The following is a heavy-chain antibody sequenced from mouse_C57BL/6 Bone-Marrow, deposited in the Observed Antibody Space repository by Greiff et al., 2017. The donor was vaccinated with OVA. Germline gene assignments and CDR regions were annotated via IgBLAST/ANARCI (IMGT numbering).Heavy chain of an antibody. J-gene: IGHJ1*03. CDR3: ARQAPYWYFDV. CDR1: GFTFSSYG. CDR2: ISSGGSYT. Sequence: DVMLVESGGDLVKPGGSLKLSCAASGFTFSSYGMSWVRQTPDKRLEWVATISSGGSYTYYPDSVKGRFTISRDNAKNTLYLQMSSLKSEDTAMYYCARQAPYWYFDVWGTGTTVTVSS. V-gene: IGHV5-6*02.